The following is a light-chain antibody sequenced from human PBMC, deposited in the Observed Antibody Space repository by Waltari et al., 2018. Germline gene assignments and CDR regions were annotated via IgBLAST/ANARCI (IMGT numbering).Light chain of an antibody. CDR3: SSYIDSTTLEL. CDR1: SSDIGGYNY. J-gene: IGLJ2*01. CDR2: DVS. Sequence: QSALTQPASVSGSPGQSITIPCTGTSSDIGGYNYVSRYQQVPGKAPRLIIYDVSYRPSGVSSRFSGSKSGNTASLTISGLQAGDEADYFCSSYIDSTTLELFGGGTSLTVL. V-gene: IGLV2-14*03.